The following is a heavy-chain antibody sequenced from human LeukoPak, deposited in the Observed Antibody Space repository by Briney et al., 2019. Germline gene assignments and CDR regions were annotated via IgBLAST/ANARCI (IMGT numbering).Heavy chain of an antibody. D-gene: IGHD3-22*01. V-gene: IGHV1-46*01. CDR2: INPSGGST. CDR1: GYTFTGYY. J-gene: IGHJ4*02. CDR3: AREADYYDSSGYYSHTFDY. Sequence: ASVKVSCKASGYTFTGYYMHWVRQAPGQGLEWMGIINPSGGSTSYAQKFQGRVTMTRDTSTSTVYMELSSLRSEDTAVYYCAREADYYDSSGYYSHTFDYWGQGTLVTVSS.